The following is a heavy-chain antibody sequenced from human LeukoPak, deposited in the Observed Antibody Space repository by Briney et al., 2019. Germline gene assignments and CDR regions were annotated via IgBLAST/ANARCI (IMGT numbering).Heavy chain of an antibody. CDR3: ARDGHRRYHYDSSGREDAFDI. D-gene: IGHD3-22*01. CDR2: ISGYNGYT. Sequence: ASVKASCKASGYTFTNYGISWVRQAPGQGLEWMGWISGYNGYTNYAQKFQGRVTMTTDTSTSTAYMELRSLRSDNTAVYYCARDGHRRYHYDSSGREDAFDIWGQGKMVTVSS. CDR1: GYTFTNYG. V-gene: IGHV1-18*01. J-gene: IGHJ3*02.